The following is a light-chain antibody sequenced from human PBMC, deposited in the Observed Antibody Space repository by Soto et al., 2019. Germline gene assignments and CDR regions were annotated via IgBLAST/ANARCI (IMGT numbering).Light chain of an antibody. V-gene: IGKV3-15*01. CDR1: QTVSTN. CDR2: AAS. Sequence: EIVMTQSPATLSVSPGERATLSCRASQTVSTNLAWYQQKPGQAPRLLIYAASTRATGIPARFSGSGSGTEFTLTISSLQSEDFAIYYCQQYNSWPPNYPFGQGTKLDIK. J-gene: IGKJ2*01. CDR3: QQYNSWPPNYP.